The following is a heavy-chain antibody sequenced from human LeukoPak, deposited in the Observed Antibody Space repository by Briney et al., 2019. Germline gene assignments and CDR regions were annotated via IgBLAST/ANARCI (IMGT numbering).Heavy chain of an antibody. CDR2: ISSSSSYI. Sequence: GGSLRLSCAASGFTFSSYSMNWVRQAPGKGLEWVSSISSSSSYIYYADSVKGRFTISRDNAKNSLYPQMNSLRAEDTAVYYCARDERGWLQFGYYFDYWGQGTLVTVSS. J-gene: IGHJ4*02. CDR1: GFTFSSYS. D-gene: IGHD5-24*01. V-gene: IGHV3-21*01. CDR3: ARDERGWLQFGYYFDY.